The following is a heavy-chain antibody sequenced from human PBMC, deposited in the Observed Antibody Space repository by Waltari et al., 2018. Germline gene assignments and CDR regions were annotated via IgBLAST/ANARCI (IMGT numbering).Heavy chain of an antibody. CDR3: ARLPKKYYDSIGWGFFDQ. V-gene: IGHV4-59*08. J-gene: IGHJ4*02. D-gene: IGHD3-22*01. CDR2: PRSTGGT. CDR1: GDFLLDHY. Sequence: HVQLQESGPGLVKPSETLHLTCPVSGDFLLDHYWTCIRQAPGKALEWIAYPRSTGGTRCPPSLESRVTVAAVTSKKQFSLRLTSVTAADTAVYYWARLPKKYYDSIGWGFFDQWGQGILVTVSS.